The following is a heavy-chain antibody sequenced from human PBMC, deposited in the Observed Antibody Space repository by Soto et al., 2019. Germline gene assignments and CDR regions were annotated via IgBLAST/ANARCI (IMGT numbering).Heavy chain of an antibody. J-gene: IGHJ6*02. CDR2: LHWDDDK. D-gene: IGHD2-21*02. V-gene: IGHV2-5*02. Sequence: QITLKESGPTLVKPTQTLTLTCTFSGFSLSTSGVGVGWIRQPPGKALEWLALLHWDDDKRYSPSLRSRLTISKDTSKNHVVLTMTNMDPVDTATYYCIQSRCGGDCLQSYASHYYYGMDVWGQGTTVTVSS. CDR3: IQSRCGGDCLQSYASHYYYGMDV. CDR1: GFSLSTSGVG.